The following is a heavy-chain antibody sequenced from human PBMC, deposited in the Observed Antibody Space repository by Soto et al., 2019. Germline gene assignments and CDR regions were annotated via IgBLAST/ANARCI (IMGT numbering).Heavy chain of an antibody. CDR3: TRGEGMDV. CDR1: GYTFTSYD. CDR2: MNPTSGNS. Sequence: QVQLVQSGAEVKKPGASVKVSCKASGYTFTSYDINWVRQATGQGLEWMGWMNPTSGNSGYAQKFQGRVPITRNTSISPGYMDLSRLRSGDKAVYYCTRGEGMDVWGQGTTVTVSS. J-gene: IGHJ6*02. V-gene: IGHV1-8*01.